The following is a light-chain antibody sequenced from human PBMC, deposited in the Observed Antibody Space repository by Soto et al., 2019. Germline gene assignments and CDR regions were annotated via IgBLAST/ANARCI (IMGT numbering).Light chain of an antibody. CDR1: QSVSSN. CDR2: DAS. V-gene: IGKV3-20*01. CDR3: QQFSSYPLT. Sequence: TLSPATLSVPPGERATLSCRASQSVSSNLAWYQQKPGQAPRLLIYDASSRATGIPDRFSGGGSGTDFTLTISRLEPEDFAVYYCQQFSSYPLTFGGGTRWIS. J-gene: IGKJ4*01.